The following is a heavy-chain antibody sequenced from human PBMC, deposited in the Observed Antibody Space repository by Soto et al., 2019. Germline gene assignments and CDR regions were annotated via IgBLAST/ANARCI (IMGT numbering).Heavy chain of an antibody. Sequence: QVQLVQSGAEVKKPGASVKVSCKASGYTFTSYAMHWVRQAPGQRLEWVGWINAGNGNTKYSQKFQGRVTITRDTSASTAYMELSSLRSEDTAVYYCARADFCSGGSCSYYGMDVWGQGTTVTVSS. J-gene: IGHJ6*02. CDR3: ARADFCSGGSCSYYGMDV. V-gene: IGHV1-3*01. D-gene: IGHD2-15*01. CDR2: INAGNGNT. CDR1: GYTFTSYA.